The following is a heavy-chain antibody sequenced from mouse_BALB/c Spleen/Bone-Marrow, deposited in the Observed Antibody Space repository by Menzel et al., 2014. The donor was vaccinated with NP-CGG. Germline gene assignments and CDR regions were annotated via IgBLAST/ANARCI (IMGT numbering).Heavy chain of an antibody. CDR1: GYSFTDYY. CDR2: VNPNNGGT. J-gene: IGHJ3*01. CDR3: ARDYDCGCAY. V-gene: IGHV1-18*01. D-gene: IGHD2-4*01. Sequence: EVQLVESGPDLVKPGAPVKISCKASGYSFTDYYMHWVKQSHGKSLEWIGRVNPNNGGTNYNQKFKGKVILTVDKSSNTAYMEHHSLTSEDSAVYFCARDYDCGCAYWGQGTLVTVSA.